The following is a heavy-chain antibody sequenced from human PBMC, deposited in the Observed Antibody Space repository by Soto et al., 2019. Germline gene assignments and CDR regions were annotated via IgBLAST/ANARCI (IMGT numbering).Heavy chain of an antibody. V-gene: IGHV3-30-3*01. D-gene: IGHD3-10*01. J-gene: IGHJ6*02. Sequence: QVQLVESGGGVVQPGRSLRLSCAASGFTFSSYAMHWVRQAPGKGLEWVAVISYDGSNKYYADSVKGRFTISRDNSKNTLYLQMNSLRAEDTAVYYCAREGVGYYGSGSSLCRDYYYGMDVWGQGTTVTVSS. CDR2: ISYDGSNK. CDR3: AREGVGYYGSGSSLCRDYYYGMDV. CDR1: GFTFSSYA.